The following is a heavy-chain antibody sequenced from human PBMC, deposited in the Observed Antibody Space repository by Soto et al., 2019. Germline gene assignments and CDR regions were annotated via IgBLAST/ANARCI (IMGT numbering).Heavy chain of an antibody. CDR3: AHTVQPRIIDY. J-gene: IGHJ4*02. CDR2: IYWDDDK. V-gene: IGHV2-5*02. CDR1: GFSLSTSGVG. D-gene: IGHD4-17*01. Sequence: QITVKESGPTLVKPRQTLTLTCTFSGFSLSTSGVGVGWIRQPPGKALEWLALIYWDDDKRYSPSLESRLTITKDTSKNQVVLTMTNMDPVDTATYYCAHTVQPRIIDYWGQGTLVTVSS.